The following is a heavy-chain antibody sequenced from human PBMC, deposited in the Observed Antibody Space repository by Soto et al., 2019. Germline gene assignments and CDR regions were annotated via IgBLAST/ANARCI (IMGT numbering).Heavy chain of an antibody. D-gene: IGHD4-17*01. CDR2: VWYDGSNT. CDR3: AIDVDCGDCGGVQDAFVI. CDR1: GFTFSSYG. V-gene: IGHV3-33*01. Sequence: QVQLVESGAGVVQPGRSLRLSCAASGFTFSSYGMHWVRQAPGKGLEWVEVVWYDGSNTYYADSVKGRFTISRDNSKNTLYLQMNSLSVEDTAVYYCAIDVDCGDCGGVQDAFVIWGLGTMLTVSS. J-gene: IGHJ3*02.